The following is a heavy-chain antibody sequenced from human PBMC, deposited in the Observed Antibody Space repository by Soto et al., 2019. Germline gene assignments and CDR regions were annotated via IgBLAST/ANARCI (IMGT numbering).Heavy chain of an antibody. D-gene: IGHD6-13*01. CDR2: INPYNGNT. J-gene: IGHJ4*02. CDR3: ARVGVGLAAPRVWPY. V-gene: IGHV1-18*01. Sequence: ASVKVSCKASGYTFTSYGISWVWQAPGQGLEWMAWINPYNGNTKYAEKFLGRVTVTTDTSTATAYMEVRSLTSDDTAVFYCARVGVGLAAPRVWPYWGQGTPVTVSS. CDR1: GYTFTSYG.